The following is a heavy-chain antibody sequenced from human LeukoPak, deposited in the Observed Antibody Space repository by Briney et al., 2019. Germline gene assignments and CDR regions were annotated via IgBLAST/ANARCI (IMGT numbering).Heavy chain of an antibody. CDR2: ISGNGVTT. CDR3: ARDTNREQDI. J-gene: IGHJ6*02. V-gene: IGHV3-64*01. CDR1: GFSFSGDY. D-gene: IGHD3-3*01. Sequence: GGSLRLSCAASGFSFSGDYIHWVRQAPGKGLEYVSAISGNGVTTHYTNSVKGRFTISRDNSKNTVYLQMGSLSTEDTAVYYCARDTNREQDIWGQGTTVTVSS.